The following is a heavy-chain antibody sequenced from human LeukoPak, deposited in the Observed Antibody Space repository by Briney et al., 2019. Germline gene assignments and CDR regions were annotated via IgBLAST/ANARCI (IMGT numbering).Heavy chain of an antibody. CDR3: ARARSGGTDNWFDP. CDR2: IYHSGST. J-gene: IGHJ5*02. CDR1: GGSISSGGYY. Sequence: SSETLSLTCTVSGGSISSGGYYWSWIRQPPGKGLEWIGYIYHSGSTYYNPSLKSRVTISVDRSKNQFSLKLSSVTAADTAVYYCARARSGGTDNWFDPWGQGTLVTVSS. V-gene: IGHV4-30-2*01. D-gene: IGHD2-15*01.